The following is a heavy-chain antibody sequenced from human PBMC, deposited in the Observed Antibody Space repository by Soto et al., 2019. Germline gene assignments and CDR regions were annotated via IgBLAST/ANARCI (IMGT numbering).Heavy chain of an antibody. J-gene: IGHJ5*02. CDR2: ISAYNGNT. CDR3: ARGYCSSTSCYFSRFDP. V-gene: IGHV1-18*01. D-gene: IGHD2-2*01. Sequence: VASVKVSCKASGYTFTRYGISWVRQAPGQGLEWMGWISAYNGNTNYAQKLQGRVTMTTDTSTSTAYMELRSLRSDDTAVYYCARGYCSSTSCYFSRFDPWGQGTLVTVSS. CDR1: GYTFTRYG.